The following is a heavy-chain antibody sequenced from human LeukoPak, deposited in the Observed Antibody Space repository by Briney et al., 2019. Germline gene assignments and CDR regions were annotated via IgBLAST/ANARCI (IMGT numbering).Heavy chain of an antibody. V-gene: IGHV1-24*01. D-gene: IGHD5-12*01. Sequence: ASVKVSCKVSGYTLTELSMHWVRQAPGKGLEWMGGFDPEDGETIYAQKFQGRVTMTEDTSTDTAYMELSSLRSEDTAVYYCAMVVDRGYDWGSRSWGQGTLVTVSS. CDR2: FDPEDGET. J-gene: IGHJ5*02. CDR1: GYTLTELS. CDR3: AMVVDRGYDWGSRS.